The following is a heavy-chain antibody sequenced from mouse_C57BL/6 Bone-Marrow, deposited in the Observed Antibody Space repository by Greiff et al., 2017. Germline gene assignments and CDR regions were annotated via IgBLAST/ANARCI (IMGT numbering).Heavy chain of an antibody. CDR3: TTGYGSYYYAMDY. CDR2: IDPENGDT. J-gene: IGHJ4*01. CDR1: GFNIKDDY. V-gene: IGHV14-4*01. Sequence: VQLQQSGAELVRPGASVKLSCTASGFNIKDDYMHWVKQRPEQGLEWIGWIDPENGDTEYASKFRGKATITADTSSNTAYLQLSNLTSEDTAVYHCTTGYGSYYYAMDYWGQGTSVTVSS. D-gene: IGHD1-1*01.